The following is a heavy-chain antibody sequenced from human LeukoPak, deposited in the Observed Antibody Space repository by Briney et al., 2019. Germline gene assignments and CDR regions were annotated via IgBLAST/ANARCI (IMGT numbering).Heavy chain of an antibody. CDR3: SRLGTTRAPFDY. J-gene: IGHJ4*02. V-gene: IGHV5-51*01. CDR1: GYSFTTYW. D-gene: IGHD4-11*01. Sequence: GESLKISCEGSGYSFTTYWIAWVRQMPGEGLECMGMIYPGNFDTRYSPSFQGQITISADKCINTAYLQWSSLKASDTAMYYCSRLGTTRAPFDYWGQGTLVTVSS. CDR2: IYPGNFDT.